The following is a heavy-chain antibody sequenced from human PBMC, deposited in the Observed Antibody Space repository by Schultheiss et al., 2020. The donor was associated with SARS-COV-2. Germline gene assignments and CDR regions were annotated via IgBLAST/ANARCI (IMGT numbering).Heavy chain of an antibody. V-gene: IGHV4-59*01. CDR1: GGSISSYY. CDR2: ISYSGST. CDR3: ARVGARGNWFDP. D-gene: IGHD1-26*01. J-gene: IGHJ5*02. Sequence: SETLSLTCTVSGGSISSYYWSWIRQPPGKGLEWIGYISYSGSTNYNPSLKSRVTISVDRSKNQFSLKLSSVTAADTAVYYCARVGARGNWFDPWGQGTLVTVSS.